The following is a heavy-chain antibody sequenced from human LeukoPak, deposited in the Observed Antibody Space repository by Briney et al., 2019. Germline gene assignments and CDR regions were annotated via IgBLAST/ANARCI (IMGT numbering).Heavy chain of an antibody. V-gene: IGHV4-39*01. D-gene: IGHD3-22*01. CDR2: FYYNGRT. CDR1: DGSISSGSHY. CDR3: ARHSGYYDSSGYYPHAFDI. Sequence: SETLSLTCSVSDGSISSGSHYWGWVRQVPGKGLEWIGSFYYNGRTHYNPSLKGRVTISVDTSKIHLSLKLSSVTAADTAVYHCARHSGYYDSSGYYPHAFDIWGQGTMVTVPS. J-gene: IGHJ3*02.